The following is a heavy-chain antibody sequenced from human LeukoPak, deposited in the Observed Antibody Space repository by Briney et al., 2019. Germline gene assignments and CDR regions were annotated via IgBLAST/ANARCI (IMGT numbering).Heavy chain of an antibody. V-gene: IGHV1-2*02. D-gene: IGHD6-19*01. J-gene: IGHJ4*02. CDR1: GYTFTGYY. CDR3: AREEGAVADPFDY. CDR2: INPNSGGT. Sequence: ASVKVSCKASGYTFTGYYMHWVRQAPGQGLEWMGWINPNSGGTNYAQKFQGRVTMTRDTSISTAYMELSRLSSDDTAVYYCAREEGAVADPFDYWGQGTLVTVSS.